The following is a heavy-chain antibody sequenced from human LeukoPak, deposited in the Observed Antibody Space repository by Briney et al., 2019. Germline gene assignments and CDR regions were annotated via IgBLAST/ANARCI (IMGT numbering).Heavy chain of an antibody. J-gene: IGHJ5*02. CDR1: GYTFTGYF. CDR2: INPNSGGT. D-gene: IGHD2-2*01. CDR3: ASAYCSSTSCYPLNWSDP. Sequence: ASVKVSCKASGYTFTGYFLHWVRRAPGQGFEWMGWINPNSGGTYYAQKFQGRVTMTRDTSISTAYMELSRLRSDDTAVYYCASAYCSSTSCYPLNWSDPWGQGTLVTVSS. V-gene: IGHV1-2*02.